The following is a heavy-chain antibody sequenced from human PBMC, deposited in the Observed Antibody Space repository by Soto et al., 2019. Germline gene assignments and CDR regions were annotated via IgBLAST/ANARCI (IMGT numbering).Heavy chain of an antibody. J-gene: IGHJ5*02. V-gene: IGHV1-69*13. CDR2: IIPIFGTA. CDR3: ARGRKVSSYSWFDP. Sequence: RASVKVSCKASGGTFSSYAISWVRQAPGQGLEWMGGIIPIFGTANYAQKFQGRVTITADESTSTAYMELSSLRSEDTAVYYCARGRKVSSYSWFDPWGQGTLVTVSS. CDR1: GGTFSSYA.